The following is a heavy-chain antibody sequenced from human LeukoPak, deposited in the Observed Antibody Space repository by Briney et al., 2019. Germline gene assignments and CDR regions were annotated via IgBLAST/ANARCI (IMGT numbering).Heavy chain of an antibody. CDR3: GKSVQAARPYFDY. CDR2: ISSNGDNT. Sequence: PGGSLRLSCSSTGFTIRSYLMHWVRQAPGKGLEYVSAISSNGDNTYYADSVKGRFAISRDNSKNTLYLQMSSLRAEDTAVYYCGKSVQAARPYFDYWGQGTLVTVSS. V-gene: IGHV3-64D*09. J-gene: IGHJ4*02. D-gene: IGHD6-6*01. CDR1: GFTIRSYL.